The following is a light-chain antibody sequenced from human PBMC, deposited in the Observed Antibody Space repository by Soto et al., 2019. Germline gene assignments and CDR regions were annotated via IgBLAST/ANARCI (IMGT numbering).Light chain of an antibody. CDR3: QQSISSPQT. V-gene: IGKV3-20*01. CDR1: ESLSSSY. Sequence: EIVLTQSPGTLSLSPGERATLSCRASESLSSSYLAWYQHTRGQAPRLLIYAAFNRATGIPDRFSGSGSGTDFTLTISRLEPEDFAVYYCQQSISSPQTFGQGTKLEIK. J-gene: IGKJ2*01. CDR2: AAF.